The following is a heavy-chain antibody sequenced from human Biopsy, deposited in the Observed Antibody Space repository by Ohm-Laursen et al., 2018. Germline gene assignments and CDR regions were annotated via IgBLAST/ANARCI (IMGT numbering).Heavy chain of an antibody. CDR1: GFPFTGFS. V-gene: IGHV3-33*04. Sequence: SLRLSCSASGFPFTGFSMHWVRQAPGKGLEWISLIWYDGTNEDYADSVKGRFTISRGNSKNTLYLQINTLTLEDTAFYYCARGLSSGWYGYFDVWGRGTLVTVSS. CDR2: IWYDGTNE. D-gene: IGHD6-19*01. CDR3: ARGLSSGWYGYFDV. J-gene: IGHJ2*01.